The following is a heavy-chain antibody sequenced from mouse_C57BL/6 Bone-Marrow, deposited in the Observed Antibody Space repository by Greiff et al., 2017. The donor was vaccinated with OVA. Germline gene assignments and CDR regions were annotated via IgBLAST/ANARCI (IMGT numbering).Heavy chain of an antibody. CDR3: ARRGGSDYYGGSYHWYFDV. CDR2: IYPSDSYT. D-gene: IGHD1-1*01. CDR1: GYTFTSYW. J-gene: IGHJ1*03. Sequence: VQLQQPGAELVKPGASVKLSCKASGYTFTSYWMQWVKQRPGQGLEWIGEIYPSDSYTNYNQKFKGKATLTVDTSSRTASMQLRRLTSEDSAVEYDARRGGSDYYGGSYHWYFDVWGTGTTVTVSS. V-gene: IGHV1-50*01.